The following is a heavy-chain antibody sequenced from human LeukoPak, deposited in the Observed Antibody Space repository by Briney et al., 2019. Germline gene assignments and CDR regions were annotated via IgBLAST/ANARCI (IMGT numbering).Heavy chain of an antibody. CDR1: GYTVTSYG. V-gene: IGHV1-18*01. D-gene: IGHD6-13*01. CDR3: ARDFYGSVGGGSSWYDTFDY. CDR2: ISAYYGNT. Sequence: ASVKVSCKASGYTVTSYGISWVRQAPGQGLEWMGWISAYYGNTNYAQNLQGRVTMTTDTSTSTVYMELRSLRSDDTAVYYCARDFYGSVGGGSSWYDTFDYWGQGTLVTVSS. J-gene: IGHJ4*02.